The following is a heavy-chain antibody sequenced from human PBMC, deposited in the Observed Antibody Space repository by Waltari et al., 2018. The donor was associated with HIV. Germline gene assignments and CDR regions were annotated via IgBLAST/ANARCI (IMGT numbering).Heavy chain of an antibody. CDR3: AKGGSHLTIFEAWFDS. V-gene: IGHV3-9*01. CDR1: GFTFDEHA. Sequence: EVQLVESGGGLVQPGRSLRLSGAAAGFTFDEHAWHWVRQSPGKGLGWVSGISWNSGITDYGDSVKGRFTISRDNAKNSLYLQMNSLTVEDTAFYYCAKGGSHLTIFEAWFDSWGQGTLVTVSS. J-gene: IGHJ5*01. CDR2: ISWNSGIT. D-gene: IGHD3-3*01.